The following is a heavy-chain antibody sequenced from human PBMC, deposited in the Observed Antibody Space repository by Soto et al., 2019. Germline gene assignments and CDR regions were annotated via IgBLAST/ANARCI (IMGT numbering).Heavy chain of an antibody. D-gene: IGHD3-22*01. V-gene: IGHV5-51*01. CDR3: ARQETYYYDSSGYSPNAFDS. CDR1: GYSFTSYW. J-gene: IGHJ3*02. CDR2: IYPGDSDT. Sequence: PGESLKISCKGSGYSFTSYWIGWVRQMPGKGLEWMGIIYPGDSDTRYSPSFQGQVTISADKSISTAYLQWSSLKASDTAMYYCARQETYYYDSSGYSPNAFDSWGQGTMVTVSS.